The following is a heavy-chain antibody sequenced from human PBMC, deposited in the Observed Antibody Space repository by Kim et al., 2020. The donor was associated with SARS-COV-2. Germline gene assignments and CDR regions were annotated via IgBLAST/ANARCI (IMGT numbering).Heavy chain of an antibody. CDR1: GDSLSNAY. J-gene: IGHJ6*02. Sequence: SETLSLTCTVSGDSLSNAYWNWIRQPPGEGLEWIGYIYYSGSTDYNPSLKSRVTISVDTSKNQVSMGLRSVTAADTAVYYCARSPYYYRGMDVWGQGTP. V-gene: IGHV4-59*13. CDR3: ARSPYYYRGMDV. CDR2: IYYSGST.